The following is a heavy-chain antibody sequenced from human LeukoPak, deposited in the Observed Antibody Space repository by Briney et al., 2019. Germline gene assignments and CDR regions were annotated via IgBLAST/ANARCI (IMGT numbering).Heavy chain of an antibody. D-gene: IGHD5-24*01. Sequence: ASVKVSCKASGYTFTSYAMHWVRQAPGQGLEWMGWLNPNSGDTNYAQKFQGRVSMTRDTSISTAYMDLTDLRSDDTAVYYCARGRNIEMTTMSGGSDYWGQGTLVTVSS. CDR3: ARGRNIEMTTMSGGSDY. CDR1: GYTFTSYA. J-gene: IGHJ4*02. V-gene: IGHV1-2*02. CDR2: LNPNSGDT.